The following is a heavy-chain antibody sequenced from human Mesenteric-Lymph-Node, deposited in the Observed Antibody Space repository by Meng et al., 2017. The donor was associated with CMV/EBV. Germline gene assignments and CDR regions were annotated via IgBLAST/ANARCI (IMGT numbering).Heavy chain of an antibody. CDR2: MCDDGTTT. Sequence: LRLSCAASGFTFRYTWMHWVRQAPGKGLVWVSRMCDDGTTTNYADSVKGRFTISGDSAKNTVHLQMNSLRAEDTAVYYCARDLQRHCLWGQGTLVTVSS. D-gene: IGHD2-21*01. CDR3: ARDLQRHCL. J-gene: IGHJ4*02. V-gene: IGHV3-74*01. CDR1: GFTFRYTW.